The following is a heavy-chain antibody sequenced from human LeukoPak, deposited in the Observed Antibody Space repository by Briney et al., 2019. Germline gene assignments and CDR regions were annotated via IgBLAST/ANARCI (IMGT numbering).Heavy chain of an antibody. CDR2: IYYSGST. CDR1: GGSISSGGYY. V-gene: IGHV4-31*03. J-gene: IGHJ5*02. Sequence: SETLSLTCTVSGGSISSGGYYWSWIRQHPGKGLEWIGYIYYSGSTYYNPSLKSRVTISVDTSKNQFSLKLSSVTAADTAVYYCAREFRRDWSDPWGQGTLVTVSS. CDR3: AREFRRDWSDP.